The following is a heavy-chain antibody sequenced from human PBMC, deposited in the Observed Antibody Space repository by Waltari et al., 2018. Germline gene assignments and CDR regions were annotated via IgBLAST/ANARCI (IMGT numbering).Heavy chain of an antibody. CDR2: IYWKDGR. D-gene: IGHD3-10*02. Sequence: QITLKESGPTLVKPTQTLTLTCTFSGFSLSTSGVGVGWIRQPPGKALEWLALIYWKDGRTYSPILKRRLTITKDTSKYQVVLTMTNMDPVDTATYYCAHAVGSTYYYVRQRSLEPLFDYWGQGTLVTVSS. V-gene: IGHV2-5*01. CDR1: GFSLSTSGVG. J-gene: IGHJ4*02. CDR3: AHAVGSTYYYVRQRSLEPLFDY.